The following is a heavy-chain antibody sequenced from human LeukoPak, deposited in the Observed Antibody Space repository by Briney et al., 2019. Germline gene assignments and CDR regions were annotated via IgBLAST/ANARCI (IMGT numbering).Heavy chain of an antibody. CDR3: AKASHYYDSSGSIDY. D-gene: IGHD3-22*01. Sequence: GGSLRLSCAASGFTFSSYGMHWVRQAPGKGLEWVSAISGSGGSTYYADSVKGRFTISRDNSKNTLYLQMNSLRAEDTAVYYCAKASHYYDSSGSIDYWGQGTLVTVSS. CDR1: GFTFSSYG. V-gene: IGHV3-23*01. CDR2: ISGSGGST. J-gene: IGHJ4*02.